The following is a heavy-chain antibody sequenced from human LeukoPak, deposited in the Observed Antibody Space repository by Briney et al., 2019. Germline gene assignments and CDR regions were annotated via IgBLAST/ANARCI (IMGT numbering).Heavy chain of an antibody. CDR2: IYWNDDK. J-gene: IGHJ5*02. D-gene: IGHD3-10*01. CDR3: AHSGGAMVRGVIILNWFDP. Sequence: SGPTLVKPTQPLTLTCTFSGFSLSTSGVGVGWIRQPPGKALEWLALIYWNDDKRYSPSLKSRLTITKDTSKNQVVLTMTNMDPVDTATYYCAHSGGAMVRGVIILNWFDPWGQGSLVTVSS. CDR1: GFSLSTSGVG. V-gene: IGHV2-5*01.